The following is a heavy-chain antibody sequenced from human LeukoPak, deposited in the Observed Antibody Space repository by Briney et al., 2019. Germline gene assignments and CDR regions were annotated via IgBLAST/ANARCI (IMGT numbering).Heavy chain of an antibody. D-gene: IGHD6-13*01. J-gene: IGHJ4*02. CDR1: GGSISSSSYY. Sequence: SETLSLTCTVSGGSISSSSYYWGWIRQPPGTGLEWIGSIYYSGSTYYNPSLKRRVTISVDTSKNQFSLKLSSVTAADTAVYYCARQAAAVNKAFDYRGQGTLVTVSS. V-gene: IGHV4-39*01. CDR2: IYYSGST. CDR3: ARQAAAVNKAFDY.